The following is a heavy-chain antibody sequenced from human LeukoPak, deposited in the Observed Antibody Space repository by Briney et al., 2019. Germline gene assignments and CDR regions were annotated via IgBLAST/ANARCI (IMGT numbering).Heavy chain of an antibody. J-gene: IGHJ4*02. Sequence: GSLRLSCAASGFTFSTYAMSWVRRAPGKGLEWIGYIYYSGSTNYNPSLKSRVTISVDTSKNQSSLKLSSVTAADTAVYYCARGATQAYCGGDCPNFDYWGQGTLVTVSS. CDR2: IYYSGST. CDR3: ARGATQAYCGGDCPNFDY. V-gene: IGHV4-59*12. D-gene: IGHD2-21*02. CDR1: GFTFSTYA.